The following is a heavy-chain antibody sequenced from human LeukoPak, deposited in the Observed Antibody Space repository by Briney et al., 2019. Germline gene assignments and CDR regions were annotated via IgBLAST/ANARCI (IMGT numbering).Heavy chain of an antibody. Sequence: SETLSLTCTVSGSSIRSSTYCWAWIRQPPGKGLEWIGRIYTSGSTNYNPSLKSRVTIPVDTSKNQFSLKLSSVTAADTAVYYCARDREAYQPIIWGQGTLVTVSS. D-gene: IGHD2-2*01. J-gene: IGHJ4*02. CDR1: GSSIRSSTYC. V-gene: IGHV4-39*07. CDR3: ARDREAYQPII. CDR2: IYTSGST.